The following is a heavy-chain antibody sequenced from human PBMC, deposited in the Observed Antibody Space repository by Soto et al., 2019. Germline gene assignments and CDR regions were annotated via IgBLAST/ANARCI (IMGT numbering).Heavy chain of an antibody. V-gene: IGHV3-11*01. Sequence: QAQLVESGGGLVKPGGSLRLSCAASGFTFSDYYMSWIRRAPGKGLEWVSYISSGSSTIYYRDSVRGRFTISRDNAKNSLYLQMNRLKDEDTAVYYCARGGVDDYHSYYYMDVWGKGTTVTVSS. CDR2: ISSGSSTI. CDR1: GFTFSDYY. CDR3: ARGGVDDYHSYYYMDV. D-gene: IGHD2-8*02. J-gene: IGHJ6*03.